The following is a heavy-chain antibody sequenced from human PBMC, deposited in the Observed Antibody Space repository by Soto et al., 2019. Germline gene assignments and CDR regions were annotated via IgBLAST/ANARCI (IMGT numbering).Heavy chain of an antibody. CDR3: AKGQLAYYYYYGMDV. CDR2: ISWNSGSI. CDR1: GFTFDDYA. J-gene: IGHJ6*02. V-gene: IGHV3-9*01. D-gene: IGHD6-13*01. Sequence: GGSLRLSCAASGFTFDDYAMHWVRQAPGKGLEWVSGISWNSGSIGYADSVKGRFTISRDNAKNSLYLQMNSLKAEDTALYYCAKGQLAYYYYYGMDVWGQGTTVTVSS.